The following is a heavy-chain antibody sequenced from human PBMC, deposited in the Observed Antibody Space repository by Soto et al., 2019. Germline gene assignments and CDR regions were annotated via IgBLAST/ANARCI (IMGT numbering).Heavy chain of an antibody. CDR1: GFTFSHYA. J-gene: IGHJ6*02. Sequence: GSLRLSCAASGFTFSHYAMTWVRQAPGKGLEWVSSVSGRGGSTKYADSVKDRFTISRDNSKNTLYLQMNSLRAEDTAIYYCAKGSTVTTSLYFYYYGFDVWGQGTTVTVSS. V-gene: IGHV3-23*01. CDR2: VSGRGGST. D-gene: IGHD4-17*01. CDR3: AKGSTVTTSLYFYYYGFDV.